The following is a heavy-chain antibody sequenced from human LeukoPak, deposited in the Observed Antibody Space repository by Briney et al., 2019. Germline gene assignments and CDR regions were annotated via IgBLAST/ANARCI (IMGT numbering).Heavy chain of an antibody. CDR2: ISGSGGST. D-gene: IGHD3-3*01. CDR3: AKARADVLRFLEWLLSAFDI. V-gene: IGHV3-23*01. Sequence: GGSLRLSCAASGFTFSSYAMSWVRQAPGKGLEWVSAISGSGGSTYYADSVKGRFTISRDNSKNTLYLQMNSLRAEDTAVYYCAKARADVLRFLEWLLSAFDIWGQGTMVTVSS. CDR1: GFTFSSYA. J-gene: IGHJ3*02.